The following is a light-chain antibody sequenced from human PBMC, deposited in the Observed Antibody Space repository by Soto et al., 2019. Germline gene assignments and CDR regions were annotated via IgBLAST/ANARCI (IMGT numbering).Light chain of an antibody. J-gene: IGKJ1*01. CDR3: QHYSRTLPWT. V-gene: IGKV3-20*01. CDR2: GTS. Sequence: EVVLTQSPCTLSLSPGETATLSCRASQTVGTNFLAWYQQKPGQAPRLLMFGTSNRATDIPDRFGGSGSGTDFTLTISRLEPEDVAVYYCQHYSRTLPWTFGQGTKVDIK. CDR1: QTVGTNF.